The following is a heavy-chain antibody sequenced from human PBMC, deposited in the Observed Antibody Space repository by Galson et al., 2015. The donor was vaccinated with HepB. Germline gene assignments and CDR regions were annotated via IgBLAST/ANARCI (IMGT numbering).Heavy chain of an antibody. CDR3: ARAGQRSGPLYAMDV. Sequence: SVKVSCKASGGTFNNYLISWVRQAPGQGLEWMGRILPLLDVTIYAQKFQDRVTITADKSTSTAYMELSSLTTEDTAVYYCARAGQRSGPLYAMDVWGQGTTVTVSS. D-gene: IGHD6-19*01. J-gene: IGHJ6*02. CDR1: GGTFNNYL. V-gene: IGHV1-69*04. CDR2: ILPLLDVT.